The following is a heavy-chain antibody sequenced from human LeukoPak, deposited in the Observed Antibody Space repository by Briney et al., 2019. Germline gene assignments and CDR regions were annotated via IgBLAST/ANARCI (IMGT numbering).Heavy chain of an antibody. CDR1: GDSISSTDHY. V-gene: IGHV4-38-2*02. CDR2: IYHSGST. CDR3: AIGYSSSWYGNYFDY. D-gene: IGHD6-13*01. J-gene: IGHJ4*02. Sequence: SETLSLTCTVSGDSISSTDHYWGWIRQPPGKGLEWIGSIYHSGSTYYNPSLKSRVTISVDTSKNQFSLKLSSVTAADTAVYYCAIGYSSSWYGNYFDYWGQGTLVTVSS.